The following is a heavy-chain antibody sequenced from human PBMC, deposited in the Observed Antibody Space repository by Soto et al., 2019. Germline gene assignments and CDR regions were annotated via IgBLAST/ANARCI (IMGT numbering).Heavy chain of an antibody. Sequence: PGGSLRLSCAASGFTFSSYTMNWVRQAPGRGLEWVSSISRSAINIYYADSVKGRFTISRANANNSLYLQMNSLRAEDTALYYFTRYLKVTGTGADNYYYGMDIWGQGTTVTVSS. CDR2: ISRSAINI. CDR1: GFTFSSYT. V-gene: IGHV3-21*01. J-gene: IGHJ6*02. CDR3: TRYLKVTGTGADNYYYGMDI. D-gene: IGHD2-21*02.